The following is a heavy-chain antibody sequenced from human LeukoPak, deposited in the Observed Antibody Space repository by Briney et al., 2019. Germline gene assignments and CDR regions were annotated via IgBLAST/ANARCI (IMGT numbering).Heavy chain of an antibody. CDR3: AGALGGGWYDY. J-gene: IGHJ4*02. Sequence: PSETLSLTCTVSGGSISSYYWSWIRQPPGQGLGWIGYIYYSGSTNYNPSLKSRATISVDTSKNQFSLKLSSVTAADTAVYYGAGALGGGWYDYWGQGTLVTVSS. D-gene: IGHD6-19*01. CDR2: IYYSGST. V-gene: IGHV4-59*01. CDR1: GGSISSYY.